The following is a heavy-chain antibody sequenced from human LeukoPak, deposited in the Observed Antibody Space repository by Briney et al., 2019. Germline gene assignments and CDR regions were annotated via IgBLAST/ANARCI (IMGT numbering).Heavy chain of an antibody. D-gene: IGHD1-26*01. CDR3: ARGDLTGATAYYYYYMDV. CDR1: GGTFSSYA. Sequence: ASVKVSCKASGGTFSSYAISWVRQAPGQGLEWMGGIIPIFGTANYAQKFQGSVTITTDESTSTAYVELSSLRSEDTAVYYCARGDLTGATAYYYYYMDVWGKGTTVTVSS. V-gene: IGHV1-69*05. J-gene: IGHJ6*03. CDR2: IIPIFGTA.